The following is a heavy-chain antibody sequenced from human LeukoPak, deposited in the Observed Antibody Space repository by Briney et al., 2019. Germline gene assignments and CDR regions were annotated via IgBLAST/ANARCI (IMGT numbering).Heavy chain of an antibody. CDR3: ARASSYSNYYFDY. Sequence: GRSLGLSCAASGFTFSSYAMHWVRQAPGKGLEWVAVISYDGSNKYYADSVKGRFTISRDNSKNTLYLQMNSLRAEDTAVYYCARASSYSNYYFDYWGQGTLVTVSS. CDR2: ISYDGSNK. J-gene: IGHJ4*02. V-gene: IGHV3-30*04. D-gene: IGHD4-11*01. CDR1: GFTFSSYA.